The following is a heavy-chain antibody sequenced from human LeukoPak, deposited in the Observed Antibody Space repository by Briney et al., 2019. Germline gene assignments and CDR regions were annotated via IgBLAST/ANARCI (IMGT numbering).Heavy chain of an antibody. Sequence: PGGSLRLSCAASGFTFSSYAMSWVRQPPGKGREWVSGIIGRGGSTFHADSVKGRFTISRDNSKNTLYLQMNSLRGEDTAVYYCAKAYSSSWYDAFDIWGQGTMVTVS. D-gene: IGHD6-13*01. J-gene: IGHJ3*02. CDR3: AKAYSSSWYDAFDI. CDR2: IIGRGGST. CDR1: GFTFSSYA. V-gene: IGHV3-23*01.